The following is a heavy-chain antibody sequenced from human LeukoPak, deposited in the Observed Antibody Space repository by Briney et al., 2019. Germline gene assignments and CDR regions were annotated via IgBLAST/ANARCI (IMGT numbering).Heavy chain of an antibody. J-gene: IGHJ2*01. CDR2: ISYDETNK. V-gene: IGHV3-30*04. CDR3: AKNNDYGGSYWYFDL. D-gene: IGHD4-23*01. Sequence: GRSLRLSCAASGFTFTNYAMHGLRQAPGKGVEWVAVISYDETNKYYEDSVKGRFTISRDSSKNTLYLQMSSLRDEDTAVYSCAKNNDYGGSYWYFDLWGRGTLVTVSS. CDR1: GFTFTNYA.